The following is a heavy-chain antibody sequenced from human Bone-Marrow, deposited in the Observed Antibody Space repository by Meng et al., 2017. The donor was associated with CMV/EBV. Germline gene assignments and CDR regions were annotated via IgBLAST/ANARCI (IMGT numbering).Heavy chain of an antibody. D-gene: IGHD6-6*01. J-gene: IGHJ5*02. CDR3: ARGGIAARIRGSWFDP. Sequence: GESLKISCAASGFTFSSYEMNWVRQAPGKGLEWVSSISSSSSYIYYADSVKGRFTISRDNAKNSLYLQMNSLRAEDTAVYYCARGGIAARIRGSWFDPWGQGTLVTVSS. CDR2: ISSSSSYI. V-gene: IGHV3-21*01. CDR1: GFTFSSYE.